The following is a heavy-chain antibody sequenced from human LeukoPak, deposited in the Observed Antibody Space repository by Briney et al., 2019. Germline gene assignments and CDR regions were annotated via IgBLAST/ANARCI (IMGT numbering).Heavy chain of an antibody. CDR1: GFTFSSYE. CDR2: ISSSGSTI. CDR3: ATLPSGYDSWFDP. J-gene: IGHJ5*02. Sequence: GGSLSLSCAASGFTFSSYEMNWVRQAPGKGLEWVSYISSSGSTIYYADSVKGRFTISRDNAKNSLYLQMNSLRAEDTAVYYCATLPSGYDSWFDPWGQGTLVTVSS. D-gene: IGHD5-12*01. V-gene: IGHV3-48*03.